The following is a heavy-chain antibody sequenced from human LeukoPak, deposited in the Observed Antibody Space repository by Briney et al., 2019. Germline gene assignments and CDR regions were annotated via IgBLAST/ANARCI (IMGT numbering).Heavy chain of an antibody. J-gene: IGHJ5*02. V-gene: IGHV4-39*01. CDR1: GGSISINGHY. CDR3: ARHLSSARELDV. Sequence: PSETLSLTCTVSGGSISINGHYWVWIRQPPGKGLEWIGSGYYNGNTYYSPSLKSRVTISVDTSKNQFTLKLTSVTAADMAVYYCARHLSSARELDVWGQGTLVTVSS. D-gene: IGHD6-6*01. CDR2: GYYNGNT.